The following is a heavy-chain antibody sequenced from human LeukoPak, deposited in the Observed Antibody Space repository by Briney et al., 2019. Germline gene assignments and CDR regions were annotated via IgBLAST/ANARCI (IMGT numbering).Heavy chain of an antibody. J-gene: IGHJ5*02. Sequence: PGGSLRLSCAASGFTVSSNYMSWVRQAPGKGLEWVSVIYSGGSTYYADSVKGRFTISRDNAKSTLYLQMNNLRAEDTAVYYCARERAKYSSSWYNWFDPWGQGTLVTVSS. CDR2: IYSGGST. CDR3: ARERAKYSSSWYNWFDP. CDR1: GFTVSSNY. V-gene: IGHV3-53*01. D-gene: IGHD6-13*01.